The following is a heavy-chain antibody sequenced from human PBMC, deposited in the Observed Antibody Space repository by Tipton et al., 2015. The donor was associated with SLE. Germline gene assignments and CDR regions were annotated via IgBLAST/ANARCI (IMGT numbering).Heavy chain of an antibody. CDR3: ARTAEWELLFDY. D-gene: IGHD1-26*01. Sequence: TLSLTCTVSGGSISSGYYWSWIRQPPGKGLEWIGYIYYSGSTYYNPSLKSRVTISVDTSKNQFSLKLSSVTAADTAVYYCARTAEWELLFDYWGQGTLVTVSS. J-gene: IGHJ4*02. CDR1: GGSISSGYY. CDR2: IYYSGST. V-gene: IGHV4-61*01.